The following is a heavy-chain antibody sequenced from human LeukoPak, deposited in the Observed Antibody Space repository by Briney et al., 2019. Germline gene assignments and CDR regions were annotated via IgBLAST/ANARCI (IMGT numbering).Heavy chain of an antibody. CDR3: ARSLGYCSSTSCGG. Sequence: PSETLSLTCAVYGGSFSGYYWSWIRQPPGKGLEWIGEINHSGGTNYNPSLKSRVTISVDTSKNQFSLKLSSVTAADTAVYYCARSLGYCSSTSCGGWGQGTLVTVSS. J-gene: IGHJ4*02. V-gene: IGHV4-34*01. CDR1: GGSFSGYY. D-gene: IGHD2-2*01. CDR2: INHSGGT.